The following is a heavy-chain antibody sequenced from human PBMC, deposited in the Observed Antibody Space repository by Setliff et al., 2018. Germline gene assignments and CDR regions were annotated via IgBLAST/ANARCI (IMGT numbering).Heavy chain of an antibody. Sequence: SETLSLTCTVSDDSISSRHYYWSWIRQPAGKGLEWIGHIYTSWSTNYNPSFKSRVTISVDTSKNQFSLKLSSVTAADTAVYYCARLSGFLYIDVWGKGTTVTVSS. CDR3: ARLSGFLYIDV. CDR1: DDSISSRHYY. J-gene: IGHJ6*03. D-gene: IGHD3-3*01. V-gene: IGHV4-61*09. CDR2: IYTSWST.